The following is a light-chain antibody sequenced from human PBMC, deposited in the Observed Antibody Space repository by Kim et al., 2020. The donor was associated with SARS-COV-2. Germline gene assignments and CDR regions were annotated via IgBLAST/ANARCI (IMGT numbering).Light chain of an antibody. CDR3: QQLNSYPRT. V-gene: IGKV1-9*01. Sequence: SASVGDRVTITCRASQGISSYLAWFQQKPRKAPKLLIYAASTLQSGVPSRFSGSGSGTEFTLTISSLQPEDFATYYCQQLNSYPRTFGQGTKLEIK. CDR1: QGISSY. CDR2: AAS. J-gene: IGKJ2*01.